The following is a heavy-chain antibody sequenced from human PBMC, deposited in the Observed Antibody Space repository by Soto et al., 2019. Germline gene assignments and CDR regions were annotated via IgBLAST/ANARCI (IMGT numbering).Heavy chain of an antibody. CDR3: ATDKDSITDRIIHY. Sequence: ASVKVSCKASGDTFASFGFSWVRQAPGQGLEWLGWISAYNGNTHYAQKVRDRVTLTTDTSTNTAYMELRSLTSDDTAVYYCATDKDSITDRIIHYWGQGTRVTVSS. CDR1: GDTFASFG. CDR2: ISAYNGNT. V-gene: IGHV1-18*01. D-gene: IGHD3-10*01. J-gene: IGHJ4*02.